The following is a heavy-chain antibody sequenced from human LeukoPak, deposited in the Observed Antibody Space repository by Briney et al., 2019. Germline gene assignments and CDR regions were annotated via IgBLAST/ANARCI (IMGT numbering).Heavy chain of an antibody. CDR2: ISWNSGSI. D-gene: IGHD6-19*01. J-gene: IGHJ6*02. V-gene: IGHV3-9*01. Sequence: PGGSLRLSCAASGFTFDDYAMHWVRQAPGKGLEWVSGISWNSGSIGYADSVKGRFTISRDNDKNSLYLQMNSLRAEDTALYYCAKASRLYYGMDVWGQGTTVTVSS. CDR1: GFTFDDYA. CDR3: AKASRLYYGMDV.